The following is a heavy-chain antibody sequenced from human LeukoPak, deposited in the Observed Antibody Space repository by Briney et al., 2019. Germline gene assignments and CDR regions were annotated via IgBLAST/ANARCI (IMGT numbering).Heavy chain of an antibody. CDR3: ARVLTTVTTSYFDY. J-gene: IGHJ4*02. V-gene: IGHV4-59*01. CDR1: GGSISSYY. D-gene: IGHD4-17*01. CDR2: IYFTGST. Sequence: KTSETLSLTCTVSGGSISSYYWSWIRQPPGKGLEWIGYIYFTGSTNYNPSLKSRVTIAVDTSKNQFSLKLSSVTAADTAVYYCARVLTTVTTSYFDYWGQGTLVTVSS.